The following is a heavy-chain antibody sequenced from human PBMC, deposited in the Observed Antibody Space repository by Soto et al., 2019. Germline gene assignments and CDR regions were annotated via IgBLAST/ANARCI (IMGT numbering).Heavy chain of an antibody. Sequence: QVTLKESGPVLVKPTETLTLTCTVSGFSLSNARMGVSWIRQPPGKALEWLAHIFSNDEKSYSTSLKSRLTISKDTSKSQVVLTMTNMDPVDTATYYCARIRLNYDFWSGYPICYFDYRGQGTLVTVSS. CDR3: ARIRLNYDFWSGYPICYFDY. V-gene: IGHV2-26*01. CDR1: GFSLSNARMG. J-gene: IGHJ4*02. D-gene: IGHD3-3*01. CDR2: IFSNDEK.